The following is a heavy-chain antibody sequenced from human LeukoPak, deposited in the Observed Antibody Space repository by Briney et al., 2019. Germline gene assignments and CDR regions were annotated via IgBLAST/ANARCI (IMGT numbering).Heavy chain of an antibody. CDR1: GNTFTSNY. CDR2: IYPSGSTT. D-gene: IGHD2-15*01. CDR3: ATEDVDI. V-gene: IGHV1-46*01. Sequence: ASVKVSCKESGNTFTSNYIHWVRQAPGQGLEWMGMIYPSGSTTMYAQKFQGRVTVTRDMSTSTVSMELSSLSSDATALYYCATEDVDIWGQGTMVTVSS. J-gene: IGHJ3*02.